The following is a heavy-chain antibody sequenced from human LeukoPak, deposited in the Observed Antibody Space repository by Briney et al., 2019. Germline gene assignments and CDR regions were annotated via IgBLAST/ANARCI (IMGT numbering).Heavy chain of an antibody. CDR3: ARVTGYMVEDFFDY. D-gene: IGHD3-9*01. CDR2: IYYSGST. CDR1: GGSFSGYY. V-gene: IGHV4-59*01. J-gene: IGHJ4*02. Sequence: SSETLSLTCAVYGGSFSGYYWSWIRQPPGKGLEWIGYIYYSGSTNYNPSLKSRVTISVDTSKNQFSLKLRYVTAADTAVYYCARVTGYMVEDFFDYWGQGTLVTVSS.